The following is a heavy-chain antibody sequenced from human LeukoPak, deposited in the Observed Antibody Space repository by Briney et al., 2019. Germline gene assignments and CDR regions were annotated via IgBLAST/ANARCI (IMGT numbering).Heavy chain of an antibody. CDR2: ISAYNGNT. Sequence: ASVKVSCKVSGYTLTELSMHWVRQAPGQGLEWMGWISAYNGNTNYAQKLQGRVTMTTDTSTSTAYMELRSLRSDDTAVYYCARDLGGGGSYYNWFDPWGQGTLVTVSS. V-gene: IGHV1-18*01. CDR3: ARDLGGGGSYYNWFDP. J-gene: IGHJ5*02. D-gene: IGHD1-26*01. CDR1: GYTLTELS.